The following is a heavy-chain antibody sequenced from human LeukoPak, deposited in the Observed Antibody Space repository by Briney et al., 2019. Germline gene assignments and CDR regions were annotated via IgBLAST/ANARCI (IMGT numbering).Heavy chain of an antibody. CDR1: GGTFSNDA. CDR3: ARDLVCTMNCKDS. J-gene: IGHJ4*02. Sequence: SVKVSCKASGGTFSNDAISWVRQAPGQGLEWMGRIIPNLGMALYAQKFKGRVTITADKSPSTAYMELSSLTSEDTAVYFCARDLVCTMNCKDSWGQGTLVTVSS. CDR2: IIPNLGMA. D-gene: IGHD2-2*01. V-gene: IGHV1-69*04.